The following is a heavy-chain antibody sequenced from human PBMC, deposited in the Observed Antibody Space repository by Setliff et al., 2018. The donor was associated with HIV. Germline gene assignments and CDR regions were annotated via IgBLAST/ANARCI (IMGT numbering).Heavy chain of an antibody. J-gene: IGHJ4*02. CDR1: GGSISSSSYY. V-gene: IGHV4-39*07. D-gene: IGHD2-15*01. CDR2: IYYSGST. CDR3: AREVAVLDY. Sequence: SETLSLTCTVSGGSISSSSYYWGWIRQPPGKGLEWIGNIYYSGSTYYNPSLKSRVTISVDTSKNQFSLKLSSVTAADTAVYYCAREVAVLDYWGQGTLVTVSS.